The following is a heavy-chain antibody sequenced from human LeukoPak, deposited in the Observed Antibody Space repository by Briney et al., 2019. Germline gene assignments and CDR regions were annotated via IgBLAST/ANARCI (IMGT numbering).Heavy chain of an antibody. J-gene: IGHJ5*02. CDR3: ARRYGP. V-gene: IGHV4-39*01. CDR2: IYDSGST. Sequence: SETLSLTCTVSGGSIRSSYYYWGWIRQPPGKGLEWIGSIYDSGSTYYNPSLKSRVTIDTSKNQFSLKLNSVTAADTAVYYCARRYGPWGQGTLVTVSS. D-gene: IGHD3-16*01. CDR1: GGSIRSSYYY.